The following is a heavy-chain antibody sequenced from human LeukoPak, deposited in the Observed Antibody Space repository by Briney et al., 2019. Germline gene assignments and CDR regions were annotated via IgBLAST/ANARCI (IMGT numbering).Heavy chain of an antibody. V-gene: IGHV3-21*01. CDR3: ARSPGVRLGELSS. Sequence: GGSLRLSCAASGFTFSRSNMNWVRQAPGKGLEWVSSITTSSSYIYYADSVKGRFTISRDNAKNTLYLQMNSLRAEDTAVYYCARSPGVRLGELSSWGQGTLVTVSS. CDR1: GFTFSRSN. J-gene: IGHJ5*02. D-gene: IGHD3-16*02. CDR2: ITTSSSYI.